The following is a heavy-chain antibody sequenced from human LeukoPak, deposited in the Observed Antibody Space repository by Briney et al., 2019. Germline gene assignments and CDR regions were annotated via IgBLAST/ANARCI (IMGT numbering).Heavy chain of an antibody. CDR3: AKVSGFWSGYFDYFDY. D-gene: IGHD3-3*01. Sequence: GGSLRLSCAPSGFTFSSYAMSWVRQAPGKGLEWVSAISGSGGSTYYADSVKGRFTISRDNSKNTLYLQMNSLRAEDTAVYYCAKVSGFWSGYFDYFDYWGQGTLVTVSS. CDR2: ISGSGGST. J-gene: IGHJ4*02. CDR1: GFTFSSYA. V-gene: IGHV3-23*01.